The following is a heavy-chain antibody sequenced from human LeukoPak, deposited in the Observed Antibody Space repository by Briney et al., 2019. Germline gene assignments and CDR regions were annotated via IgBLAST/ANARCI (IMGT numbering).Heavy chain of an antibody. V-gene: IGHV4-34*01. Sequence: PSETLSLTCAVYGGSFSGYYWSWIRQPPGKGLEWIGEINHSGSTNYNPSLKSRVTISVDTSKNQFSLKLSSVTAADTAVYYCARGRGDFWSGERCFDLWGRGTLVTVSS. D-gene: IGHD3-3*01. J-gene: IGHJ2*01. CDR1: GGSFSGYY. CDR2: INHSGST. CDR3: ARGRGDFWSGERCFDL.